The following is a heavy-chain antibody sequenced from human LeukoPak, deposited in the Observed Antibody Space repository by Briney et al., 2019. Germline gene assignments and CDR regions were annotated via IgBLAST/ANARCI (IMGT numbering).Heavy chain of an antibody. J-gene: IGHJ5*02. CDR1: GYTFTGYY. CDR3: ARGPPIVVVPAARIDP. Sequence: GASVKVSCKASGYTFTGYYMHWVRQAPGQGLEWMGWINPNSGGTNYAQKFQGWVTMTRDTSISTAYMELSRLRSDDTAVYYCARGPPIVVVPAARIDPWGQGTQVTVSS. V-gene: IGHV1-2*04. CDR2: INPNSGGT. D-gene: IGHD2-2*01.